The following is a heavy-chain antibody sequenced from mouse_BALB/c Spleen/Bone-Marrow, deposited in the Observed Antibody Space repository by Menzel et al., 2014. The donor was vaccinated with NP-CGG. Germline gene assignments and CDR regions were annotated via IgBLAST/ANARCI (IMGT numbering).Heavy chain of an antibody. CDR3: ARDY. CDR2: INPSTGYA. J-gene: IGHJ2*01. CDR1: GYTFTDTW. Sequence: QVRLQQPGPELAKPGASVKMSCKASGYTFTDTWIHWIKQRPGQGLEWIGYINPSTGYAEYNQNFKDKATLTVDKSSSTAYMQLSSLTSEDSAVYYCARDYWGQGTTLTVSS. V-gene: IGHV1-7*01.